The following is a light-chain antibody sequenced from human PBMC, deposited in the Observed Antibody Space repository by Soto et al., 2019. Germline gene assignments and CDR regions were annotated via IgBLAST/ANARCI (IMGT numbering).Light chain of an antibody. V-gene: IGLV1-47*01. CDR1: SSNIATNY. Sequence: QSVLTQPPSTSGTPGQSFTISCSGSSSNIATNYVYWYQHLPGTAPKLLIYRDNQRPSGVPDRFSGSKSGTSASLAISGLRSEDEADYYCSAWDDRLRSVLFGGGTKLTVL. CDR2: RDN. J-gene: IGLJ3*02. CDR3: SAWDDRLRSVL.